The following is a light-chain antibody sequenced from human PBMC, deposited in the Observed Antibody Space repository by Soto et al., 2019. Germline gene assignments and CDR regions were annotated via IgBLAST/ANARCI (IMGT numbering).Light chain of an antibody. CDR2: RNN. Sequence: QSVLTQSPSASVTPGQRVTISWSGSRSNIGRNFAYWYQHVPGTAPRLLIQRNNERPSGVPDRFSGSKSGTSVSLAISGLRSDDEATYYCAAWDDTLDAQVFGGGTKLTVL. J-gene: IGLJ3*02. CDR3: AAWDDTLDAQV. CDR1: RSNIGRNF. V-gene: IGLV1-47*01.